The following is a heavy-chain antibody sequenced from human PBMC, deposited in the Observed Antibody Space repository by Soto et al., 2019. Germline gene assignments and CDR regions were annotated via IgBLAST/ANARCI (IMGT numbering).Heavy chain of an antibody. CDR1: GGSISSSSYY. D-gene: IGHD3-3*02. V-gene: IGHV4-39*01. J-gene: IGHJ5*02. CDR2: IYYSGST. Sequence: QLQLQESGPGLVKPSETLSLTCTVSGGSISSSSYYWGWIRQPPGKGLEWIGSIYYSGSTYYNPSPKGLLTIPVDASNNQFSLKRMSVTAADTAVDYCAGPKIAFYTWFGPWGQGTLVTVSS. CDR3: AGPKIAFYTWFGP.